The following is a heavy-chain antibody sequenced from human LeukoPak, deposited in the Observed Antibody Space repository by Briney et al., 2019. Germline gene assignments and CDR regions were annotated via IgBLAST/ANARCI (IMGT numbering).Heavy chain of an antibody. J-gene: IGHJ4*02. V-gene: IGHV4-59*01. CDR3: ARVSSGWYPDY. CDR1: GDSISDYY. CDR2: VSYSGST. D-gene: IGHD6-19*01. Sequence: SETLSLTCTVSGDSISDYYWSWIRQPPGKGLEWIGHVSYSGSTNYNPSLRGRITMSVDTSKNQFSLKLSSVTAADTAVYYCARVSSGWYPDYWGQGTLVTVSS.